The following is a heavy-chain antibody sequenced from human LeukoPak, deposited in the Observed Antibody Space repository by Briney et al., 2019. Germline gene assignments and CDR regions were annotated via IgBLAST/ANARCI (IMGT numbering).Heavy chain of an antibody. D-gene: IGHD6-6*01. V-gene: IGHV1-69*05. J-gene: IGHJ6*03. Sequence: SVKVSCKVSGYTLTELSMHWVRQAPGKGLEWMGGIIPIFGTANYAQKFQGRVTITTDESTSTAYMELGSLRSEDTAVYYCARARRGSSSAYYYYYMDVWGKGTTVTVSS. CDR2: IIPIFGTA. CDR3: ARARRGSSSAYYYYYMDV. CDR1: GYTLTELS.